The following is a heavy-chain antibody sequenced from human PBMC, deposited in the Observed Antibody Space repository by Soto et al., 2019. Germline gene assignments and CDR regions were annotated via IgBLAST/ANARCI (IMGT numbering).Heavy chain of an antibody. D-gene: IGHD7-27*01. CDR2: IYSGGST. V-gene: IGHV3-53*04. J-gene: IGHJ4*02. Sequence: GGSLRLSCAASGFTVSSNYMSWVRQAPGKGLEWVSVIYSGGSTYYADSVKGRFTISRHNSKNTLSLQMNSLRAGDTAVYYCVRGTGEAILRYFVYWGQGTLVTVSS. CDR3: VRGTGEAILRYFVY. CDR1: GFTVSSNY.